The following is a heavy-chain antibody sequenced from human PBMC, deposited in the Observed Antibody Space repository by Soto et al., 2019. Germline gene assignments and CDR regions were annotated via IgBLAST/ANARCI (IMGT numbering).Heavy chain of an antibody. J-gene: IGHJ4*02. CDR2: IYWDEDK. CDR3: AHRPRGYAYYFDY. Sequence: QITLKAFVPTLGKPTQTLTLTATFSGFSLCTLGLAVACFGQPPGRPLEWLALIYWDEDKGYSPSLKSRHTITDDTSKNQVVLTMTNMDPVDTATYYCAHRPRGYAYYFDYWGQGTLVTVSS. D-gene: IGHD5-12*01. V-gene: IGHV2-5*02. CDR1: GFSLCTLGLA.